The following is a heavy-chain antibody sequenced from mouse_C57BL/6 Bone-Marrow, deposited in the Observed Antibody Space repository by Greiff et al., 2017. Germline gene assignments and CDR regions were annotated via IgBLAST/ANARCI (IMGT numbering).Heavy chain of an antibody. J-gene: IGHJ3*01. CDR3: ARNSGYHFAY. D-gene: IGHD3-1*01. Sequence: VHVKQSRPELVKPGASVKISCKASGYSFTDYNMNWVKQSNGKSLEWIGVINPNYGTTSYNQKFKGKATLTVDQSSSTAYMQLNSLTSEDSAVYYCARNSGYHFAYWGQGTLVTVSA. V-gene: IGHV1-39*01. CDR2: INPNYGTT. CDR1: GYSFTDYN.